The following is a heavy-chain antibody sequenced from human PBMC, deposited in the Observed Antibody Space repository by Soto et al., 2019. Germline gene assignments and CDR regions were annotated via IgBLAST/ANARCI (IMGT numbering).Heavy chain of an antibody. CDR3: AHEGDSPPGYYGMDV. CDR2: ISGSGGST. CDR1: GFTFSSYA. D-gene: IGHD5-18*01. Sequence: EVQLLESGGGLVQPGGSLRLSCAASGFTFSSYAMSWVRQAPGKGLEWVSAISGSGGSTYYADSVKGRFTISRDNSKNTLYLQMNSLGAEDRALYYCAHEGDSPPGYYGMDVWGQGTTVTVSS. J-gene: IGHJ6*02. V-gene: IGHV3-23*01.